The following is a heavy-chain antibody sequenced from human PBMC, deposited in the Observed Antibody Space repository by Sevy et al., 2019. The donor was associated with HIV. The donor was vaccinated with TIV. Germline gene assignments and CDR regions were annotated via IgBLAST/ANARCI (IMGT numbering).Heavy chain of an antibody. CDR1: GFIFGDYY. CDR2: VSRGGFTI. J-gene: IGHJ4*02. Sequence: GGSLRLSCAASGFIFGDYYMAWVRQAPGKGLEWISYVSRGGFTIYYADSVEGRFSISRDDAKDSLFLQMDSLRAEDNGFYLRGGSGQHDDGNWGVDYWGQGALVTVSS. V-gene: IGHV3-11*01. CDR3: GGSGQHDDGNWGVDY. D-gene: IGHD3-16*01.